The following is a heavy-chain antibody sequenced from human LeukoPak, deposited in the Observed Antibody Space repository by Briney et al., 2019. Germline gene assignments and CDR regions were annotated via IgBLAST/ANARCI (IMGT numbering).Heavy chain of an antibody. V-gene: IGHV4-59*12. J-gene: IGHJ6*02. CDR3: AREVNDYYYDMDV. CDR1: GGSISSYY. CDR2: IYYSGST. Sequence: SETLSLTCTVSGGSISSYYWSWIRQPPGKGLESIGYIYYSGSTNYNPSLKSRVTISVDTSKNQFSLKLSSVTAADTAVYYCAREVNDYYYDMDVWGQGTTVTVSS. D-gene: IGHD3-22*01.